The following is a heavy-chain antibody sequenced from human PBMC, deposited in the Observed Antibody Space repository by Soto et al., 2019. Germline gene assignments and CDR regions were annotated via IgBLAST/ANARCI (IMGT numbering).Heavy chain of an antibody. D-gene: IGHD3-22*01. Sequence: PGGSLRLSCAASGFTFSSYDMHWVRQATGKGLEWVSAIGTAGDPYYPGSVKGRFTISRENAKNSLYLQMNSLRAGDTAVYYCARALYYDSSGYYFGGYYYGMDVRGQGTTVTVSS. J-gene: IGHJ6*02. V-gene: IGHV3-13*05. CDR1: GFTFSSYD. CDR2: IGTAGDP. CDR3: ARALYYDSSGYYFGGYYYGMDV.